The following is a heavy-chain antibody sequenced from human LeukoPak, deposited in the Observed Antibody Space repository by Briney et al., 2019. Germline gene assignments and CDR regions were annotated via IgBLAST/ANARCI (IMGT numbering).Heavy chain of an antibody. Sequence: KPSETLSLTCTVSGASISSDYWNWIRQPPGKGMEWVGYIFFSGSTDYNPSLKSRVTMSLDTSKNQFSLRLSSVTAADTAVYYCARRSGIVGATVGFYWGQGTLVTVSS. J-gene: IGHJ4*02. CDR2: IFFSGST. CDR3: ARRSGIVGATVGFY. CDR1: GASISSDY. D-gene: IGHD1-26*01. V-gene: IGHV4-59*08.